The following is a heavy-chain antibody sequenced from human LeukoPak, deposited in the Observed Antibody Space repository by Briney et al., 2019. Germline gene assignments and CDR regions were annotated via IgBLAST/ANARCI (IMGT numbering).Heavy chain of an antibody. V-gene: IGHV3-23*01. CDR3: AKGLTWDSTSCSD. CDR1: GFTFSSYA. Sequence: GGSLRLSCAASGFTFSSYAMSWVRQAPGKGLEWVSAIVGSGGNMYYADSVKGRFTISRDNFKSTLYLQMNSLRAEDTAVDYCAKGLTWDSTSCSDWGQGTLVTVSS. D-gene: IGHD2-2*01. CDR2: IVGSGGNM. J-gene: IGHJ4*02.